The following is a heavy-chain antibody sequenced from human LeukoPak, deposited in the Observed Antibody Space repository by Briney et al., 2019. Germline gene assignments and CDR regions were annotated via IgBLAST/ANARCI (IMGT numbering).Heavy chain of an antibody. CDR1: GFTFSAYT. CDR3: ARDGPRWGTSGDY. V-gene: IGHV3-21*01. D-gene: IGHD7-27*01. J-gene: IGHJ4*02. CDR2: ISSSSTYI. Sequence: GGSLRLSCVASGFTFSAYTMNWVRQAPGKGLEWVSFISSSSTYIYYADSLKGRFTISRDNAKNSLYLQMNSLRAEDTALYYCARDGPRWGTSGDYWGQGTLVTVSS.